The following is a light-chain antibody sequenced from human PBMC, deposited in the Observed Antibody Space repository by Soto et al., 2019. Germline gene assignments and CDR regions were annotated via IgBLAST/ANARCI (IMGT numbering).Light chain of an antibody. J-gene: IGKJ4*01. CDR1: HGIRND. V-gene: IGKV1-6*01. Sequence: AIQMAQGPSSLSASVGCKVTITCRASHGIRNDLGWYQQKPGKAPKLLIYAASSLQSGVPSRFSGSGSGTDFTLTISSLQPEDFATYYCLQDYNYPLTFGGGTKVDI. CDR3: LQDYNYPLT. CDR2: AAS.